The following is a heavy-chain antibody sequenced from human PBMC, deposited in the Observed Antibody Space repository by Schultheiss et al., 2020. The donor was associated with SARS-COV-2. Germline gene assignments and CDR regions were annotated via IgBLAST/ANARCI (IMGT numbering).Heavy chain of an antibody. J-gene: IGHJ5*02. CDR1: GGTFSSYA. D-gene: IGHD6-19*01. Sequence: ASVKVSCKASGGTFSSYAISWVRQAPGQGLEWMGWISAYNGNTNYAQKLQGRVTMTTDTSTSTAYMELRSLRSDDTAVYYCARDSIAVAEGWFDPWGQGTLVTVSS. CDR2: ISAYNGNT. V-gene: IGHV1-18*01. CDR3: ARDSIAVAEGWFDP.